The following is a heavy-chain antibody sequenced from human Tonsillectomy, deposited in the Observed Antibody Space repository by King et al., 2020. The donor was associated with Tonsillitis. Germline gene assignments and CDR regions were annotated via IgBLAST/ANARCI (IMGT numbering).Heavy chain of an antibody. D-gene: IGHD6-13*01. CDR1: GGSISSYY. CDR3: ARMEVAAAKSSWFDP. V-gene: IGHV4-4*07. Sequence: QLQESGPGLVKPSETLSLTCTVSGGSISSYYWSWIRQPAGKGLEWIGRIYTSGSTNYNPSLKSRVTMSVDTSKNQFSLKLSSVTAADTAVYYCARMEVAAAKSSWFDPWGQGTLVTVSS. J-gene: IGHJ5*02. CDR2: IYTSGST.